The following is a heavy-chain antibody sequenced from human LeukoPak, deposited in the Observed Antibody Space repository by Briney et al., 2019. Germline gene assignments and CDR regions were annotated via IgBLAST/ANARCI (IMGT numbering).Heavy chain of an antibody. Sequence: PSETLSLTCTVSGGSISSSSYYWGWIRQPPGKGLEWIGSIYYSGSTYYNPSLKSRVTISVDTSKNQFSLKLSSVTAADTAVYYCARQGVWAARRDFDYWGQGTLVTVSS. CDR3: ARQGVWAARRDFDY. CDR2: IYYSGST. CDR1: GGSISSSSYY. V-gene: IGHV4-39*01. J-gene: IGHJ4*02. D-gene: IGHD6-6*01.